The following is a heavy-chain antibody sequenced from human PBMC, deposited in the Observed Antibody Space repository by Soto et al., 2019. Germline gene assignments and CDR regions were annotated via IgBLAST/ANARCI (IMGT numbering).Heavy chain of an antibody. CDR1: GCGFRSYE. D-gene: IGHD2-21*02. J-gene: IGHJ3*02. V-gene: IGHV3-48*03. CDR3: ARETASDAIGI. Sequence: EGSLRLSCVAFGCGFRSYEMNWVRQAPGKGLEWVSNIRANDKSIYYADSVKGRVSVSRDNAKYSLFLEMNSLRIAVTAVYYCARETASDAIGIWRQGTMVMVSS. CDR2: IRANDKSI.